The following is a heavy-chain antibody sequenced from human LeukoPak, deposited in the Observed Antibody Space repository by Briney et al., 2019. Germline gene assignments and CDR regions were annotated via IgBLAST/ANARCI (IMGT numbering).Heavy chain of an antibody. Sequence: AGGSLRLSCAASGFTFSSYWMHWVRHAPGKGLVWVSRINSDGSSTSYADSVKGRFTISRDNAKNTLYLRMNSLRAEDTAVYYCARDPPAMVTSDLDYWGQGTLVTVSS. CDR1: GFTFSSYW. CDR3: ARDPPAMVTSDLDY. J-gene: IGHJ4*02. D-gene: IGHD5-18*01. V-gene: IGHV3-74*01. CDR2: INSDGSST.